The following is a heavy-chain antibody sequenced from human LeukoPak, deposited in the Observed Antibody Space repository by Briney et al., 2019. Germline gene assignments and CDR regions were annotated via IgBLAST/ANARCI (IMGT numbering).Heavy chain of an antibody. CDR2: IYPGDSDT. CDR1: GHSFTSYW. V-gene: IGHV5-51*01. D-gene: IGHD2-2*01. Sequence: GDSLKISCKGSGHSFTSYWLGWVRQMPGKGLEWMGIIYPGDSDTRYRPSFQGQVTISADKSISTAYLQWSSLKASDTAMYYCARSLRYCSSTSCYNNWFDPWGQGTLVTVSS. J-gene: IGHJ5*02. CDR3: ARSLRYCSSTSCYNNWFDP.